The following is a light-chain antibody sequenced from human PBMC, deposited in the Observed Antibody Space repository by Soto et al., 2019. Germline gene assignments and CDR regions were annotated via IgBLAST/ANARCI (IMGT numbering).Light chain of an antibody. CDR3: QQYNNWPQT. Sequence: EILMTQSPGTLSVSPGERVTLSCRASRTVSNRLAWYQHKPGQAPRLLISGVSTGATGVPPRFSGSGSGTEFTLTISSLQSEDFAVYYCQQYNNWPQTFGQGTKVDIK. J-gene: IGKJ1*01. CDR1: RTVSNR. CDR2: GVS. V-gene: IGKV3-15*01.